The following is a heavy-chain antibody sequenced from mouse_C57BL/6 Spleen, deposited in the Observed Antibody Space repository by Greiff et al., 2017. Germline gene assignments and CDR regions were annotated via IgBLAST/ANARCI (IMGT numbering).Heavy chain of an antibody. CDR3: AKAYGYDEAVYFDV. V-gene: IGHV1-18*01. Sequence: EVQLQQSGPELVKPGASVKIPCKASGYTFTDYNMDWVKQSHGKSLEWIGDINPNNGGTIYNQKFKGKATLTVDKSSITAYMELRSLTSEDTAVYYCAKAYGYDEAVYFDVWGTGTTVTVSS. J-gene: IGHJ1*03. CDR1: GYTFTDYN. D-gene: IGHD2-2*01. CDR2: INPNNGGT.